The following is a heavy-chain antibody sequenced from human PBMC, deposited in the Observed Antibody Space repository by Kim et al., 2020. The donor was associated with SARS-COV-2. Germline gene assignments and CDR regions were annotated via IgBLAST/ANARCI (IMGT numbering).Heavy chain of an antibody. Sequence: GGSLRLSCAASGFTFSSYSMNWVRQAPGKGLEWVSSISSSSSYIYYADSVKGRFTISRDNAKNSLYLQMNSLRAEDTAVYYCARDGGYYDSSGYRDAFDIWGQGTMVTVSS. D-gene: IGHD3-22*01. CDR1: GFTFSSYS. CDR2: ISSSSSYI. J-gene: IGHJ3*02. V-gene: IGHV3-21*01. CDR3: ARDGGYYDSSGYRDAFDI.